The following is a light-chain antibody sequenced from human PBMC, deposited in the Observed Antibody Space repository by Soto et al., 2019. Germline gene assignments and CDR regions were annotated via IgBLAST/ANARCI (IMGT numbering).Light chain of an antibody. CDR2: KAS. CDR1: QSISTW. V-gene: IGKV1-5*03. Sequence: DIQMTQSPSTLSASVGDRVTITCRASQSISTWLAWYQQEPGKAPKLLIHKASSLESGVPQRFSGSGSGTEFTRTISSLQTDDFSTYYCQQYHSYWTFGQGTKVDIK. CDR3: QQYHSYWT. J-gene: IGKJ1*01.